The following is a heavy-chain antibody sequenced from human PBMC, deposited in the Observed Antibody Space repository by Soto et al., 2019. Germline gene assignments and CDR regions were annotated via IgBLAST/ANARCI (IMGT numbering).Heavy chain of an antibody. D-gene: IGHD3-10*01. Sequence: SVKVSCKAPGGTFSSYAISWVRQAPGQGLEWMGGIIPIFGTANYAQKFQGRVTITADESTSTAYMQLSILSSEDTAVYYCASEPGRFGEFRYYYYGMDVWGQGTTVTVSS. CDR3: ASEPGRFGEFRYYYYGMDV. CDR1: GGTFSSYA. V-gene: IGHV1-69*13. CDR2: IIPIFGTA. J-gene: IGHJ6*02.